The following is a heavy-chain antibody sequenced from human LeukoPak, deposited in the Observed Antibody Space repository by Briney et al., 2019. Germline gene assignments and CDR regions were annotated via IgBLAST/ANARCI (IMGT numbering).Heavy chain of an antibody. CDR2: INHSGST. CDR3: ARGGPNSKRSRPNWFDP. Sequence: PSETLSLTCAVYGESFSGSFWSWIRQPPGKGLEWIGEINHSGSTNYNPSLKSRVTISVDTSKNQFSLKLSSVTAADTAVYYCARGGPNSKRSRPNWFDPWGRGTLVTVSS. D-gene: IGHD2-8*01. J-gene: IGHJ5*02. V-gene: IGHV4-34*01. CDR1: GESFSGSF.